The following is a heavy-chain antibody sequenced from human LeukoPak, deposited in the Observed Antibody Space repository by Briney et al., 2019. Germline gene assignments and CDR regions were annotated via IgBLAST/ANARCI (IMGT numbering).Heavy chain of an antibody. CDR3: ARQGPATVVTSLLLYYGMDV. Sequence: SETLSLTCTVSGGSISSYYWSWIRQPPGKGLEWIGYIYYSGSTNYNPSLKSRVTISVDTSKNQFSLKLSSVTAADTAVYYCARQGPATVVTSLLLYYGMDVWGQGTTVTVSS. J-gene: IGHJ6*02. D-gene: IGHD4-23*01. CDR2: IYYSGST. CDR1: GGSISSYY. V-gene: IGHV4-59*08.